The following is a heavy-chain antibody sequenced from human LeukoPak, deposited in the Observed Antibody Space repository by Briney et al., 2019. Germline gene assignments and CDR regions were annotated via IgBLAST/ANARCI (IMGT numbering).Heavy chain of an antibody. D-gene: IGHD3-22*01. Sequence: PSETLSLTCTVSGGSISSSSYYWGWIRQPPGKGLEWIGSIYYSGSTYYNPSLKSRVTISVDTSKNQFSLKLSSVTAVDTAVYYCARDERITMIVVVKAFDLWGRGTLVTVSS. CDR1: GGSISSSSYY. CDR3: ARDERITMIVVVKAFDL. J-gene: IGHJ2*01. CDR2: IYYSGST. V-gene: IGHV4-39*07.